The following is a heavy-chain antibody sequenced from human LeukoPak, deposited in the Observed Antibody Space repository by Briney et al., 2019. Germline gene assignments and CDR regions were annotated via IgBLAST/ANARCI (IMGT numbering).Heavy chain of an antibody. Sequence: ASVKVSCKASGYTFTCYYMHWVRQAPGQGLEWMGWINPNRGGTNYAQKFQGRVTMTRDTSISTAYMELSRLRPDDTAVYYCARGDSSGYYYVWFDYWGQGTLVTVSS. CDR1: GYTFTCYY. J-gene: IGHJ4*02. D-gene: IGHD3-22*01. CDR3: ARGDSSGYYYVWFDY. CDR2: INPNRGGT. V-gene: IGHV1-2*02.